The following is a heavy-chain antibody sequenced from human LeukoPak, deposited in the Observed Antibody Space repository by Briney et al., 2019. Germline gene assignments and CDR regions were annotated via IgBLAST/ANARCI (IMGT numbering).Heavy chain of an antibody. D-gene: IGHD2-15*01. Sequence: PSETLSLTCTVSGGSISSYYWSWIRQPPGKGLEWIGYIYYSGSTNYNPSLKSRVTISVDTSKNQFSLRLSSVTAADTAVYYCARYRSGGGDYWGQGTLVTVSS. CDR2: IYYSGST. CDR1: GGSISSYY. J-gene: IGHJ4*02. CDR3: ARYRSGGGDY. V-gene: IGHV4-59*01.